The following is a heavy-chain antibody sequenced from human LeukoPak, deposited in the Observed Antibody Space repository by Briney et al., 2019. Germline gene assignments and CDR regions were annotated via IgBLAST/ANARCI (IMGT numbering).Heavy chain of an antibody. V-gene: IGHV1-18*01. D-gene: IGHD6-13*01. CDR3: ARDSHAQRIAAALGSPWGVLSNYMDV. CDR2: ISAENGHT. J-gene: IGHJ6*03. CDR1: GYTFTIYG. Sequence: ASVTVSFTGSGYTFTIYGISWVRQAPGQGLEWMGWISAENGHTKYAQKIQGRVTMTTDTSTSTAYMELRSLRSDDTAVYYCARDSHAQRIAAALGSPWGVLSNYMDVWGKGTTVTVSS.